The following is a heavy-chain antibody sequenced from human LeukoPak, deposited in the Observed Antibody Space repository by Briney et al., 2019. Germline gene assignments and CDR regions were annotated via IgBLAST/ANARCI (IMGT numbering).Heavy chain of an antibody. D-gene: IGHD2-2*01. CDR3: ARGPIIDIAIVPAAVEYYYMDV. CDR1: VYTFTGYG. J-gene: IGHJ6*03. Sequence: ASVKASSKPPVYTFTGYGITWGRQAPGQGLGWMGWTSVYIGNTKYAQKLQGRVTMTTDTSTSTAYMELRSLRSDDTAVYYCARGPIIDIAIVPAAVEYYYMDVWGKGTTVTVSS. V-gene: IGHV1-18*01. CDR2: TSVYIGNT.